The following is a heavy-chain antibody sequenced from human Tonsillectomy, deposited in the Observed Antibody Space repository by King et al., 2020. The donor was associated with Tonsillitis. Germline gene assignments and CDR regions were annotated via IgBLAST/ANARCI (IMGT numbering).Heavy chain of an antibody. CDR3: ARDSYYGSGIFAFDL. CDR2: IYSGGNT. V-gene: IGHV3-66*01. CDR1: GFTVSSNY. Sequence: VQLVESGGGLVQPGGSLRLSCAASGFTVSSNYMSWVRQAPGKGLEWVSLIYSGGNTYNADSVKGRFTISRDNSKNTLYLQMNNLRAEDTAVYYCARDSYYGSGIFAFDLWGQGTMVTVSS. D-gene: IGHD3-10*01. J-gene: IGHJ3*01.